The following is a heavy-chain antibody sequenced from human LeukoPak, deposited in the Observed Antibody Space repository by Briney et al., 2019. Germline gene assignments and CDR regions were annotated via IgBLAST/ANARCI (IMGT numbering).Heavy chain of an antibody. CDR2: IYSGGST. Sequence: PGGSLRLSCAASGFTVSSNYMSWVRQAPGKGLEWVSVIYSGGSTYYADSVKGRFTISRDNSKNTLYLQMNSLRAEGTAVYYCARDRGAAAIFDYWGQGTLVTVSS. CDR1: GFTVSSNY. D-gene: IGHD6-13*01. J-gene: IGHJ4*02. V-gene: IGHV3-66*01. CDR3: ARDRGAAAIFDY.